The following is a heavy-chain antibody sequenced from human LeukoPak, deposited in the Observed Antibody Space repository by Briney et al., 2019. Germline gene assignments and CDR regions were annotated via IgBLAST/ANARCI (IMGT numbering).Heavy chain of an antibody. J-gene: IGHJ4*02. CDR3: ARPSYYGSGSYTY. D-gene: IGHD3-10*01. Sequence: SETLSLTCAVYGGSFSGYYWSWIRQPPGKGLEWIGYIDHTGITNYNPSLNSRVTISRDTSKNQFSLKLSSVTAADTAVYYCARPSYYGSGSYTYWGQGTLVTVSS. V-gene: IGHV4-34*01. CDR1: GGSFSGYY. CDR2: IDHTGIT.